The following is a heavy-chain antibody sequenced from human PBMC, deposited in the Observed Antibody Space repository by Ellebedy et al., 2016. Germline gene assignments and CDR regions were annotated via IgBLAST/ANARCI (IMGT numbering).Heavy chain of an antibody. J-gene: IGHJ4*02. CDR1: GYTFTSYG. CDR3: ARDSSSSDYFDY. Sequence: ASVKVSXXASGYTFTSYGISWVRQAPGQGLEWMGWISAYNGNTNYAQKLQGRVTMTRNTSISTAYMELSSLRSEDTAVYYCARDSSSSDYFDYWGQGTLVTVSS. D-gene: IGHD6-6*01. V-gene: IGHV1-18*01. CDR2: ISAYNGNT.